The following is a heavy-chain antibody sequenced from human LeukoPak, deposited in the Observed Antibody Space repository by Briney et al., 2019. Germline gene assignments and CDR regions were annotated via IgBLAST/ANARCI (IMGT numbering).Heavy chain of an antibody. V-gene: IGHV3-74*01. CDR1: GFTFSGSW. CDR3: ARQTDYYDSSGYYALDWYFDL. Sequence: GGSLRLSCAASGFTFSGSWMHWVRQVPGKGLVWVSRITSDESSATYADSVKGRFTISRDNSKNTLYLQMNSLRAEDTAVYHCARQTDYYDSSGYYALDWYFDLWGRGTLVTVSS. D-gene: IGHD3-22*01. J-gene: IGHJ2*01. CDR2: ITSDESSA.